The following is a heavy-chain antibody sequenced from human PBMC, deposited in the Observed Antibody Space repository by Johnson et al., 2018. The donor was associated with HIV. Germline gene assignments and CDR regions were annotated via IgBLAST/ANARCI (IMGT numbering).Heavy chain of an antibody. CDR2: ISYDGSIK. J-gene: IGHJ3*02. CDR3: ARDRCSSTSCIDAFDI. CDR1: GFTFSSYA. D-gene: IGHD2-2*01. Sequence: QVQLVESGGGSVQPRGSLRLSCAASGFTFSSYAMHWVRQAPGKGLEWVAVISYDGSIKYYADSVKGRFTISRDNSKNTLYLQMNSQRAEDTAVYYCARDRCSSTSCIDAFDIWGQGTMVTVSS. V-gene: IGHV3-30*04.